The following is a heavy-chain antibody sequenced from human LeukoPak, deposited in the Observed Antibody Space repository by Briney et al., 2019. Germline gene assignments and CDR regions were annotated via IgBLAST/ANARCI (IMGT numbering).Heavy chain of an antibody. CDR1: GGSFSGYY. CDR2: INHSGST. J-gene: IGHJ6*02. D-gene: IGHD6-19*01. V-gene: IGHV4-34*01. CDR3: ARGGGWYSRSRGMDV. Sequence: SETLSLTCAVDGGSFSGYYWSWIRQPPGKGLEWIGEINHSGSTNYNPSLKSRVTISVDTSKNQFSLKLSSVTAADTAVYYCARGGGWYSRSRGMDVWGQGTTVTVSS.